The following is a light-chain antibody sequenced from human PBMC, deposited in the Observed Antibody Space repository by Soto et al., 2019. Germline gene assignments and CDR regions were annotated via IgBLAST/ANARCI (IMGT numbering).Light chain of an antibody. CDR1: QSVSSSY. V-gene: IGKV3-20*01. CDR3: QQYGSSPPIFT. CDR2: GAS. Sequence: EIVLTQSPGTLSLSPGERATLSCRASQSVSSSYLAWYQQKPGQAPRLLIYGASSRATGIPDRFSGSGSGTDFTLTIIRLEPEDFAVYYCQQYGSSPPIFTFGPVTKVDIK. J-gene: IGKJ3*01.